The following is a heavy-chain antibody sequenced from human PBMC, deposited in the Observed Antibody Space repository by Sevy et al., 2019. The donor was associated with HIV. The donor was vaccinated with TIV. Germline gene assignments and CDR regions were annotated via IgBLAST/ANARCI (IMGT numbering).Heavy chain of an antibody. D-gene: IGHD3-10*01. Sequence: SETLSLTCAVYGGSFSGYYWSWIRRPPGKGLEWIGELNHSGSTNDNPSLKSRVTMSVDTSKNQFSLKLSSVTAADTAVYYCARDRFYYGSGSYSPYYYYYGMDVWGQGTTVTVSS. CDR2: LNHSGST. CDR3: ARDRFYYGSGSYSPYYYYYGMDV. J-gene: IGHJ6*02. CDR1: GGSFSGYY. V-gene: IGHV4-34*01.